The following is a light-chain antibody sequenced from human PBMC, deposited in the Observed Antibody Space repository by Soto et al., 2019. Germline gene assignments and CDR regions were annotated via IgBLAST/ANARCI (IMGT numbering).Light chain of an antibody. CDR3: CSYAATFSV. V-gene: IGLV2-23*01. CDR2: EGT. CDR1: SSDVGAYNY. J-gene: IGLJ3*02. Sequence: QSALTQPASVSGSPGQSITISCTGTSSDVGAYNYVSWYQQQHPGKAPKLIISEGTTRPSGVSYRFSGSKSGNTASLTISGLQAEDEADYFCCSYAATFSVFGGGTKVTVL.